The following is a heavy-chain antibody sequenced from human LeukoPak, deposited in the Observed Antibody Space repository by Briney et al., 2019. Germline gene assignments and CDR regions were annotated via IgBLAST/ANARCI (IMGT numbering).Heavy chain of an antibody. D-gene: IGHD3-22*01. CDR2: INHSGST. CDR1: GGSFSGYY. CDR3: ARGRYYYDSSGYRPWYYFDY. Sequence: SETLSLTCAVYGGSFSGYYWGWIRQPPGKGLEWIGEINHSGSTNYNPSLKSRVTISVDTSKNQFSLKLSSVTAADTAVYYCARGRYYYDSSGYRPWYYFDYWGQGTLVTVSS. V-gene: IGHV4-34*01. J-gene: IGHJ4*02.